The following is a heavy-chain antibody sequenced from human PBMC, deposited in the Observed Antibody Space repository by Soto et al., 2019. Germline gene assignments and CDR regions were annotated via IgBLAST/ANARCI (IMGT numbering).Heavy chain of an antibody. CDR3: ARDQIFAVVRTHVYYAMDV. CDR2: IYPSGST. D-gene: IGHD3-3*01. Sequence: QVQLQESGPGLVKPSETLSLTCAVSGDSISSSNWWSWVRRSPGKGLEWIGEIYPSGSTNYNPSLMSRVTISLDKSKNQFSMRLRAVTAADTAVYYCARDQIFAVVRTHVYYAMDVWRKGATFTVSS. J-gene: IGHJ6*04. CDR1: GDSISSSNW. V-gene: IGHV4-4*02.